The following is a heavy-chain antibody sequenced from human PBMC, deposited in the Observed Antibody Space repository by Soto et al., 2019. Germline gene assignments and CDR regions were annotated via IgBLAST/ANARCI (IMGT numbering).Heavy chain of an antibody. J-gene: IGHJ4*02. Sequence: PGGSLRLSCAASGFTFSNHVMNWVRQAPGKGPEWVSAINGGGGSTFYADSVKGRFTISRDNSKNTLYLQMHSLRADDTAVYYCANVPEYNFWSGYRYYFDYWGQGTLVTVSS. CDR1: GFTFSNHV. V-gene: IGHV3-23*01. D-gene: IGHD3-3*01. CDR2: INGGGGST. CDR3: ANVPEYNFWSGYRYYFDY.